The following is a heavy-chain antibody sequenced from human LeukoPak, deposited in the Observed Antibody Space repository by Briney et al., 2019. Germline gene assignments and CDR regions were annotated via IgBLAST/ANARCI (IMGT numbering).Heavy chain of an antibody. J-gene: IGHJ5*02. V-gene: IGHV3-21*01. CDR2: ISSSSSYI. Sequence: GSLRLSCADSGFTFSSYSMNWVRQAPGKGLEWVSSISSSSSYIHYADSVKGRFTISRDNAKNSLYLQMNSLRAEDTAVYSCARGADGVSSNSRGWFDPWGQGTLVTVSS. CDR3: ARGADGVSSNSRGWFDP. D-gene: IGHD2-15*01. CDR1: GFTFSSYS.